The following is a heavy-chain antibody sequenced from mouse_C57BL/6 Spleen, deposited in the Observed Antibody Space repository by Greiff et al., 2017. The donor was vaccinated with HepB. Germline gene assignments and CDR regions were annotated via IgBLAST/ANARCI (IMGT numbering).Heavy chain of an antibody. CDR2: ISGGGGNT. J-gene: IGHJ2*01. V-gene: IGHV5-9*01. CDR3: ARERDGDFDY. Sequence: EVQLVESGGGLVKPGGSLKLSCAASGFTFSSYTMSWVRQTPEKRLEWVATISGGGGNTYYPDSVKGRFTISRDNAKNTLYLQMRSLRSEDTALYYCARERDGDFDYWGQGTTLTVSS. CDR1: GFTFSSYT.